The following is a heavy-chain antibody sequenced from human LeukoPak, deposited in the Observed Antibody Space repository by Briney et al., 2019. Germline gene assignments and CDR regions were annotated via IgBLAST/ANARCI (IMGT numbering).Heavy chain of an antibody. D-gene: IGHD5-12*01. CDR3: ARFGYVFPRYYYYGMDV. CDR1: GYTFTSYY. J-gene: IGHJ6*02. CDR2: FNPSGGST. V-gene: IGHV1-46*03. Sequence: ASVKVSCKASGYTFTSYYMHWVRQAPGQGLEWMGIFNPSGGSTSYAQKFQGRVTMTRDTSTSTVYMELSSLRSEDTAVYYCARFGYVFPRYYYYGMDVWGQGTTVTVSS.